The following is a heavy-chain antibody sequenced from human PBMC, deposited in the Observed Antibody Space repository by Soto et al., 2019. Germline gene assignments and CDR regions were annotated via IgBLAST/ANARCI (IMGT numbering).Heavy chain of an antibody. CDR1: GFTFSSYW. J-gene: IGHJ1*01. D-gene: IGHD6-19*01. CDR3: ARDTRIAVAGPEYFQH. CDR2: IKQDGSEK. V-gene: IGHV3-7*01. Sequence: GGSLRLSCAASGFTFSSYWMSWVRQAPGKGLEWVANIKQDGSEKYYVDSVKGRFTISRDNAKNSLYLQMNSLRAEDTAVYYCARDTRIAVAGPEYFQHWGQGTLVTVSS.